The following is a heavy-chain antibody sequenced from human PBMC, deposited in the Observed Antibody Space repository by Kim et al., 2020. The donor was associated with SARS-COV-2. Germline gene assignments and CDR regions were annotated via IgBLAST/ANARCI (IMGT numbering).Heavy chain of an antibody. Sequence: GKGRITISRDNAKNSLYLQMNSLGAEDTALYYCAKLPYYDFWSGDDAFDIWGQGTMVTVSS. V-gene: IGHV3-9*01. D-gene: IGHD3-3*01. J-gene: IGHJ3*02. CDR3: AKLPYYDFWSGDDAFDI.